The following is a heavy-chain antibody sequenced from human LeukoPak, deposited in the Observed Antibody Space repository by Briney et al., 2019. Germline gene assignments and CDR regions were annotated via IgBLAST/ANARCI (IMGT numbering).Heavy chain of an antibody. CDR2: VSVSGLS. D-gene: IGHD6-25*01. Sequence: SETLSLTCGVSGGSITTTNFWSWVRQTPGQGLEWIGEVSVSGLSDYNPSLRGRVTMSLDTSKNHLSLKLTSVTAADTAVYYCTRENAAFSPFDYWGQGTLVTV. J-gene: IGHJ4*02. CDR3: TRENAAFSPFDY. V-gene: IGHV4-4*02. CDR1: GGSITTTNF.